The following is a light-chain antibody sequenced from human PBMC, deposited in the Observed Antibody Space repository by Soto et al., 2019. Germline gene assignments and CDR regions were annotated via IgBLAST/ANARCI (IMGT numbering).Light chain of an antibody. V-gene: IGKV1-12*01. Sequence: IQMTQSPSSVSASVGDSVTITCRARQGVSTWLAWYQQIPGKAPNLLIYTAPSLQRGVPSRFSGSGSGTDFTLTINGLQPEDVATYYCQQAASFPITVGQGTRLDIK. J-gene: IGKJ5*01. CDR1: QGVSTW. CDR3: QQAASFPIT. CDR2: TAP.